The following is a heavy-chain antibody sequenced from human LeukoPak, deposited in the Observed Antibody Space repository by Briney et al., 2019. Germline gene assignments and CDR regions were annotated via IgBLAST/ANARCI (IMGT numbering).Heavy chain of an antibody. CDR1: GSSVSSGSYY. CDR3: ARDSDTHTDY. V-gene: IGHV4-61*01. CDR2: IYYSGST. J-gene: IGHJ4*02. Sequence: SETLSLTCTVSGSSVSSGSYYWSWIRQPPGKGLEWIGYIYYSGSTNYNPSLKSRVTISVDTSKNQFSLKLSSVTAADTAVYHCARDSDTHTDYWGQGTLVTVSS. D-gene: IGHD5-18*01.